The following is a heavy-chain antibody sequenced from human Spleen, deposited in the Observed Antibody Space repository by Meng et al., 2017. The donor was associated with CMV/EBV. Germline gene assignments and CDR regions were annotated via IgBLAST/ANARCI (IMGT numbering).Heavy chain of an antibody. V-gene: IGHV3-30*02. Sequence: GESLKISCAASGFTFSSYGMHWVRQAPGKGLEWVAFIRYDGSNKYYADSVKGRFTISRDNSNNTLNLQMNSLRAEDTAVYFCTKEHLHCSNGACYNWFDPWGQGTLVTVSS. D-gene: IGHD2-8*01. CDR1: GFTFSSYG. J-gene: IGHJ5*02. CDR2: IRYDGSNK. CDR3: TKEHLHCSNGACYNWFDP.